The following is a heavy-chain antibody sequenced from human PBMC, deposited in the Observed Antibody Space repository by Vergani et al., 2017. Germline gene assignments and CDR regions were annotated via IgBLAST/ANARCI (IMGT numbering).Heavy chain of an antibody. CDR1: GFTVSSNY. J-gene: IGHJ4*02. V-gene: IGHV3-74*01. Sequence: EVQLVESGGGLVQPGGSLRLSCAASGFTVSSNYMSWVRQAPGKGLEWVSRINSDGSSTSYADSVKGRFTISRDNAKNTLYLQMNSLRAEDTAVYYCARDFSYGTNLFDYWGQGTLVTVSS. CDR2: INSDGSST. D-gene: IGHD2-8*01. CDR3: ARDFSYGTNLFDY.